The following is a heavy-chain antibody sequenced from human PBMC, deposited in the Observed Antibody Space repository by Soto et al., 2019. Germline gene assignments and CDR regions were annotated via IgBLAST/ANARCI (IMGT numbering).Heavy chain of an antibody. CDR2: TYYRSKWYN. D-gene: IGHD5-18*01. J-gene: IGHJ6*02. CDR1: GDSVSSNSAA. Sequence: SQTLSLTCAISGDSVSSNSAAWNWIRQSPSRGPEWLGRTYYRSKWYNDYAVSVKSRITINPDTSKNQFSLQLNSVTPEDTAVYYCARDGYSYGYYYYYYGMDVWGQGTTVTVSS. CDR3: ARDGYSYGYYYYYYGMDV. V-gene: IGHV6-1*01.